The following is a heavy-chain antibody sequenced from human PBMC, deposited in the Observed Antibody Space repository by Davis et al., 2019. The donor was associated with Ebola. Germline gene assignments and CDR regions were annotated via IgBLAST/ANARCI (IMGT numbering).Heavy chain of an antibody. D-gene: IGHD4-11*01. CDR2: IYSGGST. CDR3: ARSTVDAFDI. Sequence: GESLKISCAASGFTVSSNYMSWVRQAPGKGLEWVSVIYSGGSTYYADSVKGRFTISRHNSKNTLYLQMNSLRAEDTAVYYCARSTVDAFDIWGQGTMVTVSS. J-gene: IGHJ3*02. V-gene: IGHV3-53*04. CDR1: GFTVSSNY.